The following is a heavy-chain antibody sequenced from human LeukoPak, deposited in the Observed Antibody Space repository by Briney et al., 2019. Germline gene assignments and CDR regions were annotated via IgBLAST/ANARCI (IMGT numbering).Heavy chain of an antibody. Sequence: SETLSLTCAVYGGSFSGYYWSWIRQPPGKGLEWIGEINHSGSTNYNPSLKSRVTISVDTSKNQFSLRLSSVTAADTAVYYCASLLRWGQGTLVTVSS. J-gene: IGHJ4*02. CDR2: INHSGST. CDR3: ASLLR. CDR1: GGSFSGYY. V-gene: IGHV4-34*01. D-gene: IGHD5/OR15-5a*01.